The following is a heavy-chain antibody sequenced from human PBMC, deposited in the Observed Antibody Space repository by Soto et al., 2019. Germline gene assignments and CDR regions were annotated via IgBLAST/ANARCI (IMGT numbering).Heavy chain of an antibody. CDR3: ARLVGDTRLGIQLWLPHYYFDY. J-gene: IGHJ4*02. Sequence: QLQLQESGPGLVKPSETLSLTCTVSGGSISSSSYYWGWIRQPPGKGLEWIGSIYYSGSTYYNPSLKSRVTISVDTSKNNFSVKLSSVTAADTAVYYCARLVGDTRLGIQLWLPHYYFDYWGQGTLVTVSS. CDR2: IYYSGST. D-gene: IGHD5-18*01. V-gene: IGHV4-39*01. CDR1: GGSISSSSYY.